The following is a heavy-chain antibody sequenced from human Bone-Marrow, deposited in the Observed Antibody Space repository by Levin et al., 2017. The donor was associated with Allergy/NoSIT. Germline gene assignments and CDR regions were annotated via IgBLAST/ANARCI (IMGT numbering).Heavy chain of an antibody. J-gene: IGHJ4*02. Sequence: PGGSLRLSCAASGFTFSNYYMTWVRQAPGKGLEWVANIKEDGSDKYYVDSVKGRFSISRDNAKNSLYLEMNSLRDEDTAVYYCAREGGVEATVTTGFDYWGPGTLVAVSS. V-gene: IGHV3-7*01. CDR1: GFTFSNYY. CDR3: AREGGVEATVTTGFDY. D-gene: IGHD4-17*01. CDR2: IKEDGSDK.